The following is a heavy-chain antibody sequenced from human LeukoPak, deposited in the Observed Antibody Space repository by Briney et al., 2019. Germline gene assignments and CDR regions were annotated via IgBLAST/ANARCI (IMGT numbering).Heavy chain of an antibody. CDR2: ISSSSSYI. Sequence: PGGSLRLSCAASGFTFSSYSMNWVRQAPGKGLEWVSSISSSSSYIYYADSVKGRFTISRDNAKNSLYLQMNSLRAEDTAVYYCARRARLLYGSGSYYNPLDYWGQGTLVTVSS. CDR3: ARRARLLYGSGSYYNPLDY. CDR1: GFTFSSYS. V-gene: IGHV3-21*01. J-gene: IGHJ4*02. D-gene: IGHD3-10*01.